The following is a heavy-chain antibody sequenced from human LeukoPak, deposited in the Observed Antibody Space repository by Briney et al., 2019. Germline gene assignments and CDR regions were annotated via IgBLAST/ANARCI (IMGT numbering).Heavy chain of an antibody. J-gene: IGHJ5*02. CDR1: GGTFSSYA. V-gene: IGHV1-69*04. CDR2: IIPIFSVA. D-gene: IGHD1-26*01. Sequence: SVKVSCKTSGGTFSSYAISWVRQAPGQGLEWMGRIIPIFSVANYAQKFQGRVTITADKSTSTAYMELSSLRSEDTAVYYCARLVGATSWFDPWGHGTLVTVSS. CDR3: ARLVGATSWFDP.